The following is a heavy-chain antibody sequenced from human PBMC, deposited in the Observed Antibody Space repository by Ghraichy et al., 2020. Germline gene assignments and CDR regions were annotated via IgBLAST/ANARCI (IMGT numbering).Heavy chain of an antibody. CDR3: ARGGSPPANWYFDL. CDR1: GFTFDDYG. Sequence: GGSLRLSCAASGFTFDDYGLSWVRPAPWKGLEWVSGINWNDGSTGYADSVKGRFTISRDNAKNSLYLQMNSLRAEDTALYHCARGGSPPANWYFDLWGRGTLVTVSS. J-gene: IGHJ2*01. D-gene: IGHD6-13*01. V-gene: IGHV3-20*01. CDR2: INWNDGST.